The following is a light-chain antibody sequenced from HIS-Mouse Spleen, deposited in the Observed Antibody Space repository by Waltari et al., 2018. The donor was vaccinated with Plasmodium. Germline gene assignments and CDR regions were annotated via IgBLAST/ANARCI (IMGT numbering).Light chain of an antibody. CDR1: QSLSSY. J-gene: IGKJ2*01. CDR2: AAV. CDR3: QQSYSTLMYT. Sequence: DIQMTQSPSSLSASVVDRVTITCRASQSLSSYLNWYQQKPENGPKLLIYAAVSLQSGVPSRFSCSGSGTDFTLTISSMQPEDFATYYCQQSYSTLMYTFGQGTKLEIK. V-gene: IGKV1-39*01.